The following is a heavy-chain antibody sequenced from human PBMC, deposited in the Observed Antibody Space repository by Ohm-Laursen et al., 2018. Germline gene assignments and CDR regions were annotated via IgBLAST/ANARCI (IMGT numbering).Heavy chain of an antibody. CDR2: IKSKTDGGTT. Sequence: SLRLSCAASRFTFSDYYMNWVCQALGKELEWVGRIKSKTDGGTTDCAAPVKGRFTISRDDSKNTLYLQMNSLKTEDTAVYFCNTAYGSGSWGQGTLVTVSS. J-gene: IGHJ4*02. D-gene: IGHD3-10*01. CDR3: NTAYGSGS. CDR1: RFTFSDYY. V-gene: IGHV3-15*01.